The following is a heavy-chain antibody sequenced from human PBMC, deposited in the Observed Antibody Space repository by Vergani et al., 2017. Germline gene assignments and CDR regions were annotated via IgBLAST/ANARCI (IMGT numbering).Heavy chain of an antibody. V-gene: IGHV3-49*04. CDR3: TRGGSSSWYAATDY. CDR2: IRSKAYGGTT. D-gene: IGHD6-13*01. CDR1: GFTFGDYA. Sequence: EVQLVESGGGLVQPGRSLRLSCTASGFTFGDYAMSWVRQAPGKGLEWVGFIRSKAYGGTTEYAAYVKGRFTISRDDSKSIAYLKMNSLKTEDTAVYYCTRGGSSSWYAATDYWGQGTLVTVSS. J-gene: IGHJ4*02.